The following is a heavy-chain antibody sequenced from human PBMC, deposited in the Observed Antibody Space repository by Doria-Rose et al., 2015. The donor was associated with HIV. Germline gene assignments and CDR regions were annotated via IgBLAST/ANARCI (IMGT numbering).Heavy chain of an antibody. CDR2: INHSGST. D-gene: IGHD1-1*01. Sequence: QVQLQESGAGLVKPSETLSLTCAVFGGSFSGYYWSWIRQPPGKGLEWIGEINHSGSTNYITSVKSRVNISLDTSKNLFSLKLSSVTAADAAVYYCARGLLRGGWNDVDYYYGMDVWGQGTTVTVSS. V-gene: IGHV4-34*01. J-gene: IGHJ6*02. CDR3: ARGLLRGGWNDVDYYYGMDV. CDR1: GGSFSGYY.